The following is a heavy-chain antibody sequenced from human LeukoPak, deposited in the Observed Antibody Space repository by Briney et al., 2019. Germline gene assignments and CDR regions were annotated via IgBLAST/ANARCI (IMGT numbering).Heavy chain of an antibody. J-gene: IGHJ4*02. V-gene: IGHV4-39*01. CDR2: IYYSGST. Sequence: SSETLSLTCTVSGGSISSSTYYWGWIRQPPGKGLEWIGSIYYSGSTYYNPSHKSRVTISVDTSKNQFSLSLSSGTAADTAVYHCARHSGIGMAQLYFDYWGQGTLVTVSS. CDR1: GGSISSSTYY. D-gene: IGHD1-26*01. CDR3: ARHSGIGMAQLYFDY.